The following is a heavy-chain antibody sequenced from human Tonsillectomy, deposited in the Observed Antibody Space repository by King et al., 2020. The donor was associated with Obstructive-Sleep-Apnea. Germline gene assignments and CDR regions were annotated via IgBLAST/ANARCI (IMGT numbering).Heavy chain of an antibody. Sequence: QLQESGPGLVKPSETLSLTCTVSGDSISSYYWSWIRQPPGKGLEYIGYVYYIGNTNYNPSLKSRVTISVDTSKNQFSLKLSSVTAADTAVYYCARASVVTALSASYYFDYWGQGTLVTVSS. CDR2: VYYIGNT. CDR1: GDSISSYY. J-gene: IGHJ4*02. CDR3: ARASVVTALSASYYFDY. V-gene: IGHV4-59*01. D-gene: IGHD2-21*02.